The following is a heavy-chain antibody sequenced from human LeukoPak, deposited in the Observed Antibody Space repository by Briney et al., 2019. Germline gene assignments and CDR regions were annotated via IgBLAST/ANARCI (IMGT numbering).Heavy chain of an antibody. CDR3: ARHPPKRGGYHREFDY. CDR1: GGSISSYY. CDR2: IYTSGST. J-gene: IGHJ4*02. V-gene: IGHV4-4*09. D-gene: IGHD3-3*01. Sequence: SETLSLTCTVSGGSISSYYWSWIRQPPGKGLEWIGYIYTSGSTNYNPSLKSRVTISVDTSKNQFSLKLSSVTAADTAVYYCARHPPKRGGYHREFDYWGQGTLVTVSS.